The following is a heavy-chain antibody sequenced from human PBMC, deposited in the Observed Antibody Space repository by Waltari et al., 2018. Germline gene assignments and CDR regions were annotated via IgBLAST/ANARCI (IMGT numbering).Heavy chain of an antibody. J-gene: IGHJ4*02. D-gene: IGHD6-19*01. Sequence: QVQLQESGPGLVKPSQTLSLTCSVSGGSISSGSYYWSWIRQPAGKGLEWIGYIHTSGSTNYNPSLKSRVTISADRPKNQFSLTLTSVTAADTAVYYCASKQWVLYYFDFWGRGTLVTVSS. V-gene: IGHV4-61*09. CDR1: GGSISSGSYY. CDR2: IHTSGST. CDR3: ASKQWVLYYFDF.